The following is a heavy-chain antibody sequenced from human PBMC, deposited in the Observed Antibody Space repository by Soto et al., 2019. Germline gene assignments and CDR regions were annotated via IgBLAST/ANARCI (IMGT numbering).Heavy chain of an antibody. CDR3: TSSSSDYYYYYGMDV. CDR2: IYPGDSDT. D-gene: IGHD6-6*01. J-gene: IGHJ6*02. CDR1: GYSFTSYW. Sequence: GESLKISCKGSGYSFTSYWIGWVRQMPGKGLEWMGIIYPGDSDTRYSPSFQGQVTISADKSISTAYLQWSSLKASDTAMYYCTSSSSDYYYYYGMDVWGQGTTVTVSS. V-gene: IGHV5-51*01.